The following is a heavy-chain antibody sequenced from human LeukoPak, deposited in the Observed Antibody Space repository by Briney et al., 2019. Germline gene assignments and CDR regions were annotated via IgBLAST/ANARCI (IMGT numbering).Heavy chain of an antibody. V-gene: IGHV3-33*01. CDR2: IWSDGSNK. J-gene: IGHJ1*01. CDR3: ARGLDLGYFQR. D-gene: IGHD4-11*01. Sequence: PGGSLRISCIVSGFTISTYDKRWVRQDPGKGLQWVAVIWSDGSNKYYTDSAKGRFTISRDNPKNTLYLQMNNLRAEDTAVYHCARGLDLGYFQRWGQGTLVTVSS. CDR1: GFTISTYD.